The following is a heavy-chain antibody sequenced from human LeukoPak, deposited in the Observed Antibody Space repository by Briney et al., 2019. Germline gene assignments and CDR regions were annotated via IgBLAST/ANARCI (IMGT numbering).Heavy chain of an antibody. CDR3: TSWGDTTAEYFQR. CDR1: GFPFSTYS. D-gene: IGHD2-21*02. Sequence: GGSLRLSCAASGFPFSTYSMNWVRQAPGKGLEWVSYISSSSNTKYYADSVKGRFTISRDNAQNSMYLQMNSLRVEDTAVYYCTSWGDTTAEYFQRWGQGTLVTVSS. J-gene: IGHJ1*01. CDR2: ISSSSNTK. V-gene: IGHV3-48*04.